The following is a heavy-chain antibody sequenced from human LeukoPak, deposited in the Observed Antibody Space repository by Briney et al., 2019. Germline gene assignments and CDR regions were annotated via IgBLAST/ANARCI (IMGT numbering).Heavy chain of an antibody. V-gene: IGHV1-58*01. J-gene: IGHJ4*02. Sequence: SVKVSCKASGFTFSNSAVQWVRQARGQRLEWIGWIIVGSGRTHYAQNLQERITITRDMSTNTAYMELSSLRSDDTAVYYCARGIAEYYYDSSGYYPYYFDYWGQGTLVTVSS. CDR1: GFTFSNSA. CDR3: ARGIAEYYYDSSGYYPYYFDY. CDR2: IIVGSGRT. D-gene: IGHD3-22*01.